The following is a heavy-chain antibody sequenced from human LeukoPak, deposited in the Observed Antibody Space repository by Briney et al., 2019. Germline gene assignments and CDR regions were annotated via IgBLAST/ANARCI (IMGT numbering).Heavy chain of an antibody. CDR2: IKSKTDGGTT. J-gene: IGHJ6*02. D-gene: IGHD5-18*01. CDR3: TTAPDTAMVIFPYGMDV. Sequence: PGGSLRLSCAASGFTFSNAWISWVRQAPGKGLEWVGRIKSKTDGGTTDYAAPVKGRFTISRDDSKNTLYLQMNSLKTEDTAVYYCTTAPDTAMVIFPYGMDVWGQGTTVTVSS. CDR1: GFTFSNAW. V-gene: IGHV3-15*01.